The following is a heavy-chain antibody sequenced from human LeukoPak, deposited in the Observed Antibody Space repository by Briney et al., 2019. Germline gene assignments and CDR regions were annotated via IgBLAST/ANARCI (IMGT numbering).Heavy chain of an antibody. CDR2: IWYDGSNK. J-gene: IGHJ4*02. D-gene: IGHD3-22*01. V-gene: IGHV3-30*02. CDR3: AKDLDYYDSSGYYYPDY. CDR1: GFTFSSYG. Sequence: GGSLRLSCAASGFTFSSYGMHWVRQAPGKGLEWVAVIWYDGSNKYYADSVKGRFTISRDNSKNTLYLQMNSLRAEDTAVYYCAKDLDYYDSSGYYYPDYWGQGTLVTVSS.